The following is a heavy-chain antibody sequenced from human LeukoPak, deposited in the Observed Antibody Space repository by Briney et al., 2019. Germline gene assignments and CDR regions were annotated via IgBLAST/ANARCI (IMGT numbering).Heavy chain of an antibody. Sequence: ASVKVSCKSSGGTFSSYAISWVRQAPGQGPEWMGGIIPIFGTANYAQKFQGRVTITADESTSTAYMELSSLRSEDTAVYYCARGGYSSGLLDYWGQGTLVTVSS. D-gene: IGHD6-19*01. V-gene: IGHV1-69*13. J-gene: IGHJ4*02. CDR2: IIPIFGTA. CDR1: GGTFSSYA. CDR3: ARGGYSSGLLDY.